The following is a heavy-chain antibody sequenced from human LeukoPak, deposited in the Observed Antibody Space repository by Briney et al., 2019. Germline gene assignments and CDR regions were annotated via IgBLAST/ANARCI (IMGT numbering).Heavy chain of an antibody. V-gene: IGHV3-9*01. J-gene: IGHJ4*02. CDR2: ISWNSGSI. CDR1: GFTFDDYA. D-gene: IGHD5-18*01. CDR3: AKDGYSYGLSSFDY. Sequence: PGGSLRLSCAASGFTFDDYAMHWVRQAPGKGLEWGSGISWNSGSIGYADSVKGRFTISRDNAKNSLYLQMNSLRAEDTALYYCAKDGYSYGLSSFDYWGQGTLVTVSS.